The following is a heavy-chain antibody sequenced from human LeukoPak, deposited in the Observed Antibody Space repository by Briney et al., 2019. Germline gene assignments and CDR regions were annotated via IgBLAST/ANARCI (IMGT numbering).Heavy chain of an antibody. CDR3: AKGVTGGSYWYFDL. CDR2: ISGNSGRT. V-gene: IGHV3-23*01. D-gene: IGHD2-21*02. Sequence: GGSLRLSCAASGFTFSNYGMSWVRQIPGKGLEWVSFISGNSGRTDYAESVKGRFTISRDNSKNTLYLQMNSLRAEDTAVYYCAKGVTGGSYWYFDLWGRGTLVTVSS. J-gene: IGHJ2*01. CDR1: GFTFSNYG.